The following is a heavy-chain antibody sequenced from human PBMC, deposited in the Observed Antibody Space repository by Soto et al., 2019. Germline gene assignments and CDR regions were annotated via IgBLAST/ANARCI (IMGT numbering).Heavy chain of an antibody. CDR3: ASGVWNMVRGVTEFDY. V-gene: IGHV4-4*02. Sequence: SETLSLTCAVSGGSISSSNWWSWVRQPPGKGLEWIGEIYHSGSTNYNPSLKSRVTISVDKSKNQFSLKLSSVTAADTAVYYCASGVWNMVRGVTEFDYWGQGTLVTVSS. J-gene: IGHJ4*02. CDR1: GGSISSSNW. CDR2: IYHSGST. D-gene: IGHD3-10*01.